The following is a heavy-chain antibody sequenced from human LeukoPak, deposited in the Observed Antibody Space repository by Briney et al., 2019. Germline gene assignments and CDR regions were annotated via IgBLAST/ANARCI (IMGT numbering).Heavy chain of an antibody. CDR2: ISAYNGNT. CDR3: ARVWEYYYDSSGYPDY. D-gene: IGHD3-22*01. J-gene: IGHJ4*02. CDR1: GYSFTSYG. Sequence: ASVKVSCKASGYSFTSYGISWVRQAPGQGLEWMGWISAYNGNTNYAQKFQGRVIMTTDTSTSTAYMELRSLRSDDTAVYYCARVWEYYYDSSGYPDYWGQGTLVTVSS. V-gene: IGHV1-18*01.